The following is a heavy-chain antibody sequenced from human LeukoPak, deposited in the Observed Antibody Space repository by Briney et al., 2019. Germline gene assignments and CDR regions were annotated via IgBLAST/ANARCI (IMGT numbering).Heavy chain of an antibody. J-gene: IGHJ3*02. CDR3: LRDLVTVTKGFDI. V-gene: IGHV4-59*11. CDR1: GDSFSSHY. Sequence: PSETLSLTCAVSGDSFSSHYWTWIRQSPGTGLEWIGYISHIGRTNYNPSLKSRVTISIDTSKNQFSLKLRSVTAADTAVYYCLRDLVTVTKGFDIWGQGTMVSVPS. D-gene: IGHD4-17*01. CDR2: ISHIGRT.